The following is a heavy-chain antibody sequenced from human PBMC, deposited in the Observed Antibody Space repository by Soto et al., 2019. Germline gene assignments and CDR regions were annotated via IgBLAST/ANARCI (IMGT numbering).Heavy chain of an antibody. CDR3: AKGAGCKYYFDY. J-gene: IGHJ4*02. CDR1: GFTFSSYG. CDR2: ISYDGSNK. Sequence: QVQLVESGGGVVQPGRSLRLSCAASGFTFSSYGMHWVRQAPGKGLEWVAVISYDGSNKYYADSVKGRFTISRDNSKNTLYLQMNSLIAEDTAVIYCAKGAGCKYYFDYWGLGTLVTASS. D-gene: IGHD2-8*01. V-gene: IGHV3-30*18.